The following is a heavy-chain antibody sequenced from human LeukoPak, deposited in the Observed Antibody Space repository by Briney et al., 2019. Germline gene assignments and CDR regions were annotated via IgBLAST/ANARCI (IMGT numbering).Heavy chain of an antibody. Sequence: GGSLRLSCSASGFTFSSYAMHWVRQAPGKGLEYVSAISSNGCSTYYADSVKGRFTIYRDNSKNTLYLQMSSLRAEDTAVYYCVKFSWLGDAFDIWGQGTMVTVS. V-gene: IGHV3-64D*09. CDR2: ISSNGCST. CDR3: VKFSWLGDAFDI. J-gene: IGHJ3*02. D-gene: IGHD6-19*01. CDR1: GFTFSSYA.